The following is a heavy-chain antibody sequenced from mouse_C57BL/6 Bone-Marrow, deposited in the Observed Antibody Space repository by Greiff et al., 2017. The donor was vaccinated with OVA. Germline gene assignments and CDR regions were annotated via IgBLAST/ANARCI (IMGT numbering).Heavy chain of an antibody. V-gene: IGHV1-19*01. CDR3: ARHYGTYYYAMDY. J-gene: IGHJ4*01. D-gene: IGHD2-1*01. Sequence: VQLQQSGPVLVKPGASVKMSCKASGYTFTDYYMNWVKQSHGKSLEWIGVINPYNGGTSYNQKFKGKATLTVDKSSSTAYMELNSLTSEDSAVYYCARHYGTYYYAMDYWGQGTSVTVSS. CDR2: INPYNGGT. CDR1: GYTFTDYY.